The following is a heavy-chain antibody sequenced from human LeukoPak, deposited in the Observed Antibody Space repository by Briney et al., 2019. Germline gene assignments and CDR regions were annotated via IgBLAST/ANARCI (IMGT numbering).Heavy chain of an antibody. CDR2: INPNSGGT. J-gene: IGHJ5*02. Sequence: ASVTVSCTASGYTFTVYYMHWVRQAPGQGLEWMGRINPNSGGTNYAQKFQGRVTMTRDTSISTAYMELSRLRSDDTAVYYCARVHSYDTPNAANWFDPWGQGTLVTVSS. V-gene: IGHV1-2*06. CDR1: GYTFTVYY. CDR3: ARVHSYDTPNAANWFDP. D-gene: IGHD5-18*01.